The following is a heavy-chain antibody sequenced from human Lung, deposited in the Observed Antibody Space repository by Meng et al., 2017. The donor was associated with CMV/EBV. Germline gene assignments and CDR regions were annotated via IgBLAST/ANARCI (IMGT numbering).Heavy chain of an antibody. D-gene: IGHD6-19*01. CDR2: ISWNSGSI. Sequence: SXKISCAASGFTFDDYAMHWVRQAPGKGLEWVSGISWNSGSIGYADSVKGRFTISRDNAKNSLYLQMNNLRTEDTALYYCARASGYSSGWSKFDYWGEQTXVTVSS. CDR3: ARASGYSSGWSKFDY. V-gene: IGHV3-9*01. J-gene: IGHJ4*02. CDR1: GFTFDDYA.